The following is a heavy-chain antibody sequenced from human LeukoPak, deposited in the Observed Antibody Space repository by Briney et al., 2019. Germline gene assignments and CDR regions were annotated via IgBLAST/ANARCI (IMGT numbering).Heavy chain of an antibody. D-gene: IGHD1-14*01. CDR2: MNPNSGNT. CDR1: GYTFTGYY. CDR3: ARDNAQRAFDI. Sequence: ASVKVSCKASGYTFTGYYMHWVRQATGQGLEWMGWMNPNSGNTGYAQKFQGRVTMTRNTSISTAYMELSSLRSEDTAVYYCARDNAQRAFDIWGQGTMVTVSS. V-gene: IGHV1-8*02. J-gene: IGHJ3*02.